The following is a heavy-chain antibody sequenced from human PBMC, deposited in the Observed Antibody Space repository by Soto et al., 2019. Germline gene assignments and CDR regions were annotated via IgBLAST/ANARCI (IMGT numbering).Heavy chain of an antibody. Sequence: PGGSLRLSCAASGFTFSSYAMSWVRQAPGKGLEWVSAISDSGGSTYYADSVKGRFTISRDNSRNTLYLQMNSLRADDTAVYYCAKALIVGTTQTYHRGLDYWGQGTLVTVSS. D-gene: IGHD1-26*01. CDR3: AKALIVGTTQTYHRGLDY. J-gene: IGHJ4*02. CDR1: GFTFSSYA. V-gene: IGHV3-23*01. CDR2: ISDSGGST.